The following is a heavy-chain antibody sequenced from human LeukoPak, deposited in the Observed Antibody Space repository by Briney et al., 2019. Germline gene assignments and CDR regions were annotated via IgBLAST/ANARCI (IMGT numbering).Heavy chain of an antibody. CDR1: GYTFTSYY. CDR2: INPIGGTT. V-gene: IGHV1-46*01. Sequence: ASVKVSCKTSGYTFTSYYIHWVRQAPGQGLEWMGIINPIGGTTDYPQKFQGRVTMTRDTSTSTVYMELSSLSPEDTAVYYCARVRESFDYWGQGTLVTVSS. J-gene: IGHJ4*02. CDR3: ARVRESFDY.